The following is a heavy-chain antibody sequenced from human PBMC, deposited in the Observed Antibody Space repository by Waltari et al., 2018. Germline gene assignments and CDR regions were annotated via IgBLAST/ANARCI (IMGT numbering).Heavy chain of an antibody. CDR1: GGTFSNYA. CDR2: IIPIFGTA. CDR3: ASPTVTTPYHLDAFDI. Sequence: QVQLVQSGAEVKKPGSSVKVSCKASGGTFSNYAISWVRQAPGQGLEWMGGIIPIFGTANYAQKFQGRVTITADESTSTAYMELSSLRSEDTAVYYCASPTVTTPYHLDAFDIWGQGTMVTVSS. J-gene: IGHJ3*02. D-gene: IGHD4-17*01. V-gene: IGHV1-69*01.